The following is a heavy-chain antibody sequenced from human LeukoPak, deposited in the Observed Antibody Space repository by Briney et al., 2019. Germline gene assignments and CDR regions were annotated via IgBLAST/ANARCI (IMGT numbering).Heavy chain of an antibody. CDR3: ARGYCSGGSCLDY. D-gene: IGHD2-15*01. J-gene: IGHJ4*02. V-gene: IGHV1-2*02. CDR2: INPHSGGT. CDR1: GYTFTGYY. Sequence: ASVKVSCKASGYTFTGYYMHWVRLAPGQGLEWMGWINPHSGGTKYAQKFQDRVTMTRDTSISTAYTEVSRLRSDDTAVYYCARGYCSGGSCLDYWGQGTLVTVSS.